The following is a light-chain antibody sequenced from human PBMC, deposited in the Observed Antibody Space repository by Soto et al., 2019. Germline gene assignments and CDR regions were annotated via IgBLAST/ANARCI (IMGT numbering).Light chain of an antibody. Sequence: DIQMTQSPTSLSASVGDRVTITCRASQDIRNFVAWYQQKPGKAPKLLIYAASSLQSAVASRFSGSGSGTDFTLTINSLQPEDAATYSCQKYSSVPVFGPGTKVEIK. CDR3: QKYSSVPV. CDR1: QDIRNF. J-gene: IGKJ3*01. V-gene: IGKV1-27*01. CDR2: AAS.